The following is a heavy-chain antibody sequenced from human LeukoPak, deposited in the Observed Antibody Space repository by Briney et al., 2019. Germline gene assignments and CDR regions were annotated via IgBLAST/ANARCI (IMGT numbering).Heavy chain of an antibody. CDR3: ARARGYSYGYYYYGMDV. Sequence: GGSLRLSCAASGFTFSTYTMSWVRQAPGKGLEWVSSISGSGGNTYYADYVKGRFTISRDNSKNTLYLQMNSLRAEDTAVYHCARARGYSYGYYYYGMDVWGQGTTVTVSS. D-gene: IGHD5-18*01. J-gene: IGHJ6*02. CDR1: GFTFSTYT. CDR2: ISGSGGNT. V-gene: IGHV3-23*01.